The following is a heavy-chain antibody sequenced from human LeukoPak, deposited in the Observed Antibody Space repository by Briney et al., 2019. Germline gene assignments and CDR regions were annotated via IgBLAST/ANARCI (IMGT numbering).Heavy chain of an antibody. CDR1: GCTVSSYA. V-gene: IGHV3-30*04. D-gene: IGHD3-9*01. Sequence: GRSLRLACAASGCTVSSYAMHWVRQAPGKGLEWVAVISYDGSNKYYADSVKGRFTISRDNSKNTLYLQMNSLRAEDTAVYYCARDLGAGYYNGPGDYWGQGTLVTVSS. CDR2: ISYDGSNK. J-gene: IGHJ4*02. CDR3: ARDLGAGYYNGPGDY.